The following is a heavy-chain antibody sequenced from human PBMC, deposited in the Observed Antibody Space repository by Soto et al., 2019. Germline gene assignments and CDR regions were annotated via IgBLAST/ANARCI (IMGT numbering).Heavy chain of an antibody. CDR1: GFTFSSYA. D-gene: IGHD1-26*01. CDR2: ISYDGSNK. V-gene: IGHV3-30-3*01. CDR3: ARPRHTLGAVVGAIDY. Sequence: VGSLRLSCAASGFTFSSYAMHWVRQAPGKGLEWVAVISYDGSNKYYAGSVKGRFTISRDNSKNTLYLQMNSLRAEDTAVYYCARPRHTLGAVVGAIDYWGQGTLVTVSS. J-gene: IGHJ4*02.